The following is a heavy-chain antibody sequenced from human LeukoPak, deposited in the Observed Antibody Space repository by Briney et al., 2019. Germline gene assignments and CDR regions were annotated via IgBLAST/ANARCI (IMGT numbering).Heavy chain of an antibody. CDR1: GGTFSSYA. D-gene: IGHD2-2*01. V-gene: IGHV1-69*13. Sequence: SVKVSCKASGGTFSSYAISWVRQAPGQGLEWMGGIIPIFGTANYAQKFQGRVTITADESTSTAYMELSSLRSEDTAVYYCARVGCSSTSCYPNFDYWGQGTLVTVSS. CDR3: ARVGCSSTSCYPNFDY. J-gene: IGHJ4*02. CDR2: IIPIFGTA.